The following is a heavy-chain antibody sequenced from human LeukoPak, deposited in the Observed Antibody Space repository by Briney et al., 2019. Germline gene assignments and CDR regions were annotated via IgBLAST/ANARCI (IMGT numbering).Heavy chain of an antibody. V-gene: IGHV3-23*01. CDR1: GFTFSTYA. CDR3: AKAQWPDY. Sequence: GGSLRLSCVASGFTFSTYAMSWVRQAPGKGLEWVSAISTNGGSTYYADSVKGRFTISRDNSKNTLYLQMNSLRAEDTAVYYCAKAQWPDYWGQGTLVTVSS. J-gene: IGHJ4*02. D-gene: IGHD6-19*01. CDR2: ISTNGGST.